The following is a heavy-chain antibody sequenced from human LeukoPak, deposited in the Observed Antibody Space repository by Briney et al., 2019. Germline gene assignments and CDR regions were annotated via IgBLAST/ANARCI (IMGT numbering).Heavy chain of an antibody. D-gene: IGHD3-3*01. CDR1: GFTFSSYA. Sequence: PGASLRLSCAASGFTFSSYAMSWVRQAPGKGLEWVSAISGNGGSTYYADSVKGRFTISRDNSKNTLYLQMNSLRAEDTAVYYCAKRYYDFWSGYFFDYWGQGTLVTVSS. CDR3: AKRYYDFWSGYFFDY. CDR2: ISGNGGST. J-gene: IGHJ4*02. V-gene: IGHV3-23*01.